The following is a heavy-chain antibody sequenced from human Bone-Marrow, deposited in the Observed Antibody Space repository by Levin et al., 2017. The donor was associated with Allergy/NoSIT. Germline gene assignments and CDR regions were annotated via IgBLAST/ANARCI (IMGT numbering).Heavy chain of an antibody. CDR3: ARNWGSPPHYWYFDL. CDR1: GGSISSYY. D-gene: IGHD7-27*01. Sequence: ESLKISCTVSGGSISSYYWSWIRQPPGKGLEWIGYIYYSGSTNYKPSLKSRVTISVDTSKNQFSLKLSSVTAADTAVYYCARNWGSPPHYWYFDLWGRGTLVTVSS. V-gene: IGHV4-59*08. CDR2: IYYSGST. J-gene: IGHJ2*01.